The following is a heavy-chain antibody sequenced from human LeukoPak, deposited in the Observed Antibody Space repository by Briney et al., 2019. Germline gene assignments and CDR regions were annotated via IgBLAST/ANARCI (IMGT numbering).Heavy chain of an antibody. CDR1: GFTFSSYA. V-gene: IGHV3-23*01. CDR2: IGGSGGGT. D-gene: IGHD6-19*01. Sequence: PGGSLRLSCAASGFTFSSYAMHWVRQAPGKGLEWVSTIGGSGGGTYYAESVKGRFIISRDTSKNTLFLQMNSLRAEDTALYYCARNDFGSGWLGDYWGQGTLVTVFS. J-gene: IGHJ4*02. CDR3: ARNDFGSGWLGDY.